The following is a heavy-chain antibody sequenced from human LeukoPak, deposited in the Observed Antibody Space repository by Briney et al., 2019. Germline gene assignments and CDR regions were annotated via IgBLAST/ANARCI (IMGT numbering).Heavy chain of an antibody. J-gene: IGHJ4*02. Sequence: VGSVKVSCEASGYTFTGYYVHWVPQAPGQGLEWMGGINPNRGCTNYAQKFQGRVTLTRDPSISTAYMALSRLRSDDTPVYYCAKSRIVGAHCLDYWGQGTLVTVSS. V-gene: IGHV1-2*02. CDR3: AKSRIVGAHCLDY. CDR2: INPNRGCT. D-gene: IGHD1-26*01. CDR1: GYTFTGYY.